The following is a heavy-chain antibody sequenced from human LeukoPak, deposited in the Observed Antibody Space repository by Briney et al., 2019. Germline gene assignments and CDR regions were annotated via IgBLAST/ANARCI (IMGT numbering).Heavy chain of an antibody. D-gene: IGHD3-3*01. CDR2: MNPNSGNT. J-gene: IGHJ6*03. CDR3: ARSPLRRSTIFGVVIMDYYMDV. CDR1: GYTFTSYD. Sequence: GASVTVSCKASGYTFTSYDINWVRQATGQGLEWMGWMNPNSGNTGYAQKFQGRVTITRNTSISTAYMELSSLRSEDTAVYYCARSPLRRSTIFGVVIMDYYMDVWGKGTTVTVSS. V-gene: IGHV1-8*03.